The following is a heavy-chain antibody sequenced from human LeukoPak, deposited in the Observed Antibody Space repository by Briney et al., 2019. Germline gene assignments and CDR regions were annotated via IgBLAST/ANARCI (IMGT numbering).Heavy chain of an antibody. V-gene: IGHV4-39*01. Sequence: SETLSLTCTVSGGSINGSSYYWGWIRQPPGKGLEWIGSIYYSGSTYYNPSLKSRVTISVDTSKNQFSLKLSSVTAADTAVYYCARVTGYVMEDYFDYWGQGTLVTVSS. J-gene: IGHJ4*02. D-gene: IGHD6-13*01. CDR3: ARVTGYVMEDYFDY. CDR2: IYYSGST. CDR1: GGSINGSSYY.